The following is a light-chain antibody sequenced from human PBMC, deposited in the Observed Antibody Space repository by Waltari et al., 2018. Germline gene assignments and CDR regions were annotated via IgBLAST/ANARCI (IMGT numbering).Light chain of an antibody. J-gene: IGKJ2*01. CDR3: MQGTHWPYT. Sequence: DVVMTQSPLSLPVTLAQPASIPCRSSQGLVFSDGNTYLNWVHKMPGQSPRRLIYKVSNRDSGVPDRFSGSGSGTDFTLKISRVEAEDVGVYYCMQGTHWPYTFGQGTKLEIK. CDR2: KVS. CDR1: QGLVFSDGNTY. V-gene: IGKV2-30*01.